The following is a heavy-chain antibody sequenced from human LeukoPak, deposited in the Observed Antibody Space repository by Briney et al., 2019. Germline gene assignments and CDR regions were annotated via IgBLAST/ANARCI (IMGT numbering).Heavy chain of an antibody. J-gene: IGHJ6*03. Sequence: SETLSLTCTVSGGSISSSSYYWGWIRQPPGKGLEWIGSIYYSGSTYYNPSLKSRVTISVDASKNQFSLKLSSVTAADTAVYYCAREPSGYYSYYYYMDVWGKGTTVTVSS. V-gene: IGHV4-39*07. CDR3: AREPSGYYSYYYYMDV. D-gene: IGHD3-3*01. CDR2: IYYSGST. CDR1: GGSISSSSYY.